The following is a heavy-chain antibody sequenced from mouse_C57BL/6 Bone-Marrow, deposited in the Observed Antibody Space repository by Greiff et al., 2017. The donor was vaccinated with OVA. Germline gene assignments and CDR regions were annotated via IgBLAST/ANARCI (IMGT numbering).Heavy chain of an antibody. CDR3: ARDSGYFDV. V-gene: IGHV1-76*01. Sequence: VQLKESGAELVRPGASLKLSCKASGYTFTDYYINWVKQRPGQGLEWIARIYPGSGNTYYNEKFKGKATLTAEKSSSTAYMQLSSLTSEDSAVYFCARDSGYFDVWGTGTTVTVSS. J-gene: IGHJ1*03. CDR1: GYTFTDYY. CDR2: IYPGSGNT. D-gene: IGHD2-12*01.